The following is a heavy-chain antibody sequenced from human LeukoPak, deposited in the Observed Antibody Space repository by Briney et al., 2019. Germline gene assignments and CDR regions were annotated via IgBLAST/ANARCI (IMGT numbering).Heavy chain of an antibody. J-gene: IGHJ4*02. Sequence: SETLSLTCAVYGGSFSGYYWSWIRQPPGKGLEWIGEINHSGSTNYNPSLKSRVTISVDTSKNQFSLRLSSVTAADTAVYDCARGLGEFDYWGQGTLVTVSS. V-gene: IGHV4-34*01. CDR3: ARGLGEFDY. CDR1: GGSFSGYY. D-gene: IGHD2-21*01. CDR2: INHSGST.